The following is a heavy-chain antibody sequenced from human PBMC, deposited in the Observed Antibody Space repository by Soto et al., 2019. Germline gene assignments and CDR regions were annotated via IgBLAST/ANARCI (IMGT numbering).Heavy chain of an antibody. CDR3: GQSTFIDV. J-gene: IGHJ6*03. CDR2: INPSGNAV. Sequence: RLEESGGDLVQPGGSLRLSCVASGFTFSSYNFNWVRQAPGKGLEWVSLINPSGNAVYYADSVKGRFTISRDNGRNSLFLEMSSLRAEDTGVYFCGQSTFIDVWGKGTTVIVSS. V-gene: IGHV3-48*03. CDR1: GFTFSSYN. D-gene: IGHD2-2*01.